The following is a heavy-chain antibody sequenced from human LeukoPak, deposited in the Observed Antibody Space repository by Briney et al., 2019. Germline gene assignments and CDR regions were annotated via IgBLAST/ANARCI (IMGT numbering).Heavy chain of an antibody. CDR2: ISHEENNK. CDR1: GFSFSGYA. Sequence: GGSLRLSCAASGFSFSGYALHWVRQSPGKGLEWVAVISHEENNKYYADSVKGRFTISRDNSKNTVYLQMNSLSAEDTAVYYCARDRYYGSGSQKFDYWGQGTLVTVSS. D-gene: IGHD3-10*01. J-gene: IGHJ4*02. CDR3: ARDRYYGSGSQKFDY. V-gene: IGHV3-30-3*01.